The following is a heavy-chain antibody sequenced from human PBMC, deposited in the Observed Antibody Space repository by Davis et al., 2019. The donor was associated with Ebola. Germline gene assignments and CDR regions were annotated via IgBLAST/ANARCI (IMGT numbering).Heavy chain of an antibody. CDR1: GGSVGSDY. CDR3: ARGIFVETTLAINWFDP. CDR2: ISNGGRT. V-gene: IGHV4-59*02. D-gene: IGHD5-18*01. Sequence: MPSETLSLTCSVSGGSVGSDYWSWIRQSPGKGLEWIAFISNGGRTIYNPSLRGRVTISIDTSKNQFSLKLSSVTAADTAVYYCARGIFVETTLAINWFDPWGQGTLVTVSS. J-gene: IGHJ5*02.